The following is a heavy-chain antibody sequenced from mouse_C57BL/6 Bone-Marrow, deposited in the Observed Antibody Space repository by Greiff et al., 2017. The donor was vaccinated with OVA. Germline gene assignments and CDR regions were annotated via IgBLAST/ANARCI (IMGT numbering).Heavy chain of an antibody. CDR2: INPYNGGT. V-gene: IGHV1-19*01. CDR1: GYTFTDYY. D-gene: IGHD1-1*01. Sequence: EVQLQQSGPVLVKPGASVKMSCKASGYTFTDYYMNWVKQSHGKSLEWIGVINPYNGGTSYNQKFKGKATLTVDKSSSTAYLELNSLTSEDSAVYYCARGITTVVARPFADWGQGTLVTVSA. CDR3: ARGITTVVARPFAD. J-gene: IGHJ3*01.